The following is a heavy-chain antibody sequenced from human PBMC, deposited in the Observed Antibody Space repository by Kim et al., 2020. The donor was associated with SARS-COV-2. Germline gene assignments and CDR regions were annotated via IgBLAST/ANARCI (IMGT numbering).Heavy chain of an antibody. V-gene: IGHV3-74*01. CDR1: GFTFSSYW. J-gene: IGHJ3*02. D-gene: IGHD3-9*01. CDR3: ASGTKGFDWLFRSSLLIAVDI. Sequence: GGSLRLSCAASGFTFSSYWMHWVRQAPGKGLVWVSRINSDGSSTSYADSVKGRFTISRDNAKNTLYLQMNSLRAEDTAVYYCASGTKGFDWLFRSSLLIAVDIWGQGKMVTVSS. CDR2: INSDGSST.